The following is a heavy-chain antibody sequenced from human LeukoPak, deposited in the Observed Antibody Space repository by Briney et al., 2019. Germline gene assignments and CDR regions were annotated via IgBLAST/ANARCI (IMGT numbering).Heavy chain of an antibody. J-gene: IGHJ4*02. CDR2: IYHSGST. CDR3: ARGGGYASPIGY. CDR1: GGSISTYY. V-gene: IGHV4-59*01. D-gene: IGHD5-12*01. Sequence: SETLSLTCTLSGGSISTYYWSWIRQPPGKGLEWIGYIYHSGSTNYNPSLKSRVTISVDTSMYQFSLKLSSVTAADTAVYYCARGGGYASPIGYWGQGALVTVSS.